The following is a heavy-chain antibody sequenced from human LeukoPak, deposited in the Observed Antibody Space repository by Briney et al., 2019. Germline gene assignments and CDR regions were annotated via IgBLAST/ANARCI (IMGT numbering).Heavy chain of an antibody. Sequence: ASVKVSCKASGYTFTNYDINWVRQATGQGLEWMGWMNPNNGNTGYAQKFQGRVTITRNTSISTAYMELSSLGSEDTAVYYCARGLWGDFWSGDYYYYYMDVWGKGTTVTVSS. D-gene: IGHD3-3*01. CDR1: GYTFTNYD. V-gene: IGHV1-8*03. J-gene: IGHJ6*03. CDR3: ARGLWGDFWSGDYYYYYMDV. CDR2: MNPNNGNT.